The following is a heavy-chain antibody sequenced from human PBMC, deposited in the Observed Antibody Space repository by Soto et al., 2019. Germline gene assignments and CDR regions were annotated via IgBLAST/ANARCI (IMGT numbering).Heavy chain of an antibody. J-gene: IGHJ4*02. D-gene: IGHD1-26*01. V-gene: IGHV2-5*02. Sequence: QITLKESGPTLVKPTQTLTLTCTVSGFSLTTNGVGVGWFRQPPGKALEWLALTYRDDDNRYRPSLQSRITVTRDNTKNQVVLTMTNMDPVDTATYYCAHTVARGAYWETSGYWGQGTLVTVSS. CDR2: TYRDDDN. CDR1: GFSLTTNGVG. CDR3: AHTVARGAYWETSGY.